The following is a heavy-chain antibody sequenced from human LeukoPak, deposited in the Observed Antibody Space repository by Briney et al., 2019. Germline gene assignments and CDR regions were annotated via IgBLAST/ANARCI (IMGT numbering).Heavy chain of an antibody. CDR2: IYTSGST. J-gene: IGHJ4*02. Sequence: SETLSLTCTVSGGSISSYYWSWIRQPPGKGLEWIGYIYTSGSTNYNPSLKSRVTISVDTSKNQFSLKLSSVTAADTAVYYCARLSYGGYFYWGQGTLVTVSS. V-gene: IGHV4-4*09. D-gene: IGHD5-12*01. CDR1: GGSISSYY. CDR3: ARLSYGGYFY.